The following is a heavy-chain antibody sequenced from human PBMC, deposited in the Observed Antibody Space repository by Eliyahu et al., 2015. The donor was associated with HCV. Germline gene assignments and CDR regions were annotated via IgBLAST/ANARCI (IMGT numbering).Heavy chain of an antibody. CDR1: GGXISRSSYY. V-gene: IGHV4-39*01. J-gene: IGHJ4*02. D-gene: IGHD4-17*01. CDR2: IYYTGTT. Sequence: QLQLQESGPGLVKPSETLSLXCTVSGGXISRSSYYWGWIRXPPGKGLEWIGSIYYTGTTYSNPSLKSRVTISLDTSKNQFSLNLSSVTAADTAVFYCARAPTYRDYPYFDYWGQGTLVTVSS. CDR3: ARAPTYRDYPYFDY.